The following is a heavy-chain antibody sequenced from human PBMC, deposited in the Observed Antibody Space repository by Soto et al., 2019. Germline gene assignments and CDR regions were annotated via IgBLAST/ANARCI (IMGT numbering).Heavy chain of an antibody. J-gene: IGHJ6*02. D-gene: IGHD3-22*01. Sequence: ASVKVSCKASGYTFTSYYMHWVRQAPGQGLEWMGIINPSGGSTSYAQKFQGRVTMTRDTSTSTVYMELSSLRSEDTAVYYCARVGYYDSSGYYGASYGMDVWGQGTTVTVSS. CDR2: INPSGGST. V-gene: IGHV1-46*01. CDR1: GYTFTSYY. CDR3: ARVGYYDSSGYYGASYGMDV.